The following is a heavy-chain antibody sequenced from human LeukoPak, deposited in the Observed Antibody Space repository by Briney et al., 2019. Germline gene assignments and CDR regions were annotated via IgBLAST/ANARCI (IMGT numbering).Heavy chain of an antibody. Sequence: GGSLRLSCAASGFTFSSYSMNWVRQAPGKGLEWVSGIGYTGDSTFYADSVKGRFTVSRDSSKNTLFLHMNSLRAEDTALYYCAKSPTVDAAFDIWGQGTMVTVSS. CDR3: AKSPTVDAAFDI. D-gene: IGHD4-23*01. J-gene: IGHJ3*02. CDR1: GFTFSSYS. V-gene: IGHV3-23*01. CDR2: IGYTGDST.